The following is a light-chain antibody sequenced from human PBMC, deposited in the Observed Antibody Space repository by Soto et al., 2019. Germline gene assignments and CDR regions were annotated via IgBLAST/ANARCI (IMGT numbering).Light chain of an antibody. Sequence: IVVTQSPATLSVSPGERATLSCRASRGISSNLAWYQQKPGLAPRLLIYDASSRATGIPDRFSGSGSGTDFTLTITRLEPEDFAVYYCLQYGSSPHPFCHGTRLAVK. CDR2: DAS. CDR1: RGISSN. CDR3: LQYGSSPHP. J-gene: IGKJ5*01. V-gene: IGKV3D-20*01.